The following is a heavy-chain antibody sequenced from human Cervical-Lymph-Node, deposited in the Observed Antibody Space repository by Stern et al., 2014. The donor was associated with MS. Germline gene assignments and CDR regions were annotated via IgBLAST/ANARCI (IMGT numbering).Heavy chain of an antibody. CDR3: AKGDNWRRLNP. J-gene: IGHJ5*02. CDR2: ISADGTLK. D-gene: IGHD1-20*01. Sequence: VQLVESGGGVVQPGRSLRLSCAASGFTFSAYGMHWVRQAPGKGLEWVAVISADGTLKFYGDSEKGRFTISRDNSKNTLFLQMNSLRAEDTAVYYCAKGDNWRRLNPWGQGTLVTVSS. V-gene: IGHV3-30*18. CDR1: GFTFSAYG.